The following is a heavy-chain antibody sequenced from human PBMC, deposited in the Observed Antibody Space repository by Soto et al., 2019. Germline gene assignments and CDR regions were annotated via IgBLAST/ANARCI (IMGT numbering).Heavy chain of an antibody. Sequence: RASVKVSCKASGYTFSHYAIHWVRQAPGQRLEWMGWVNAGSGGTIYSQNFQGRVTITRDTSASTAYMELSSLTSEDTAVYYCARNYGDASNFDYWGQGTLVTVSS. CDR3: ARNYGDASNFDY. V-gene: IGHV1-3*01. D-gene: IGHD4-17*01. J-gene: IGHJ4*02. CDR2: VNAGSGGT. CDR1: GYTFSHYA.